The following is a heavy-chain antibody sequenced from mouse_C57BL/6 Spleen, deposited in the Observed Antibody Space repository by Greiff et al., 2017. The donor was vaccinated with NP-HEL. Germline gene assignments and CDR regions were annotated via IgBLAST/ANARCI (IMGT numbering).Heavy chain of an antibody. Sequence: QVQLQQPGAELVMPGASVKLSCKASGYTFTSYWMHWVKQRPGQGLEWIGEIDPSDSSTNYNQKFKGKSTLTVDKSSSTAYMQLSSLTSEDSAVYYCARYATTVKYFDVWGTGTTVTVSS. V-gene: IGHV1-69*01. CDR2: IDPSDSST. CDR3: ARYATTVKYFDV. D-gene: IGHD1-1*01. CDR1: GYTFTSYW. J-gene: IGHJ1*03.